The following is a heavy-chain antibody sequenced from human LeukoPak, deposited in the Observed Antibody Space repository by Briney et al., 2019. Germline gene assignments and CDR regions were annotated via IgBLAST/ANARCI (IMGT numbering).Heavy chain of an antibody. V-gene: IGHV4-39*01. CDR1: GGSISSSSFY. J-gene: IGHJ4*02. CDR2: IYYSGST. D-gene: IGHD5-18*01. Sequence: SSETLSLTCTVSGGSISSSSFYWGWVRQPPGKGLEWIGNIYYSGSTYYNPSLKSRVTISVDTSKNQFSLKLSSVIAADTAVYYCARHKGYTYGYGDYWGRGTLVTVSS. CDR3: ARHKGYTYGYGDY.